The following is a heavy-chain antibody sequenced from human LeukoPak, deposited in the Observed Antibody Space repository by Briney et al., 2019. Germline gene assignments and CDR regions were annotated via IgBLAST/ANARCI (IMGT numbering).Heavy chain of an antibody. CDR2: IIPIFGTA. CDR3: ARVVVAADYYFDY. Sequence: ASVKVSCKASGGTFSSYAISWVRQAPGQGLEWMGGIIPIFGTANYAQKFQGGVTITADESTSTAYMELSSLRSEDTAVYYCARVVVAADYYFDYWGQGTLVTVSS. J-gene: IGHJ4*02. V-gene: IGHV1-69*13. D-gene: IGHD2-15*01. CDR1: GGTFSSYA.